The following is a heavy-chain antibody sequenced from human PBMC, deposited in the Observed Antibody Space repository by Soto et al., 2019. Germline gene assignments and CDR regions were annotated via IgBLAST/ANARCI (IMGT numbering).Heavy chain of an antibody. J-gene: IGHJ6*02. D-gene: IGHD3-22*01. CDR3: ARDYYDSSGYSPHAGMDV. Sequence: GASVKVSCKASGYTFTGYYMHWVRQAPGQGLEWMGWINPNSGGTNYAQKFQGWVTMTRDTSISTAYMELSRLRSDDTAVYYCARDYYDSSGYSPHAGMDVWGQGTTVTVS. V-gene: IGHV1-2*04. CDR1: GYTFTGYY. CDR2: INPNSGGT.